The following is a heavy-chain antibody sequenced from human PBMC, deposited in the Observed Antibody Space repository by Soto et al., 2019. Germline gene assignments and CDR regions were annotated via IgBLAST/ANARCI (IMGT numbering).Heavy chain of an antibody. CDR3: ARMSSPYYYDILTGKYYFDY. V-gene: IGHV1-3*01. CDR1: GYTFTSYA. CDR2: INAGNGNT. D-gene: IGHD3-9*01. Sequence: VKVSCKASGYTFTSYAMHWVRQAPGQRLEWMGWINAGNGNTKYSQKFQGRVTITRDTSASTAYMELSSLRSEDTAVYYCARMSSPYYYDILTGKYYFDYWGQGTLVNVSS. J-gene: IGHJ4*02.